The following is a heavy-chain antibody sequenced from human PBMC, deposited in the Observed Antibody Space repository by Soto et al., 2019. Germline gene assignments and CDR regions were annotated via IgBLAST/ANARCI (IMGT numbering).Heavy chain of an antibody. Sequence: PSETLSLTCTVSGGSISSGGYYWSWIRQHPGKGLEWIGCIYYSGSTYYNPSLKSRVTISVDTSKNQFSLKLSSVTAADTAVYYCARHRAVAGMRPRYNWFDPWGQGTLVTVSS. CDR3: ARHRAVAGMRPRYNWFDP. J-gene: IGHJ5*02. CDR1: GGSISSGGYY. CDR2: IYYSGST. D-gene: IGHD6-19*01. V-gene: IGHV4-39*01.